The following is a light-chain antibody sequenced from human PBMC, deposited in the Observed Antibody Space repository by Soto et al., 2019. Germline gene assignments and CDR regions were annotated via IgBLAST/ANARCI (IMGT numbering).Light chain of an antibody. J-gene: IGLJ1*01. CDR2: EVS. CDR3: SSYTSSSTLYV. V-gene: IGLV2-14*01. CDR1: SGDVGGYKF. Sequence: QSALTQPASVSGSPRQSITIYCTGTSGDVGGYKFVSWYQQHPGKAPKLMIYEVSNRPSGVSNRFSGSKSGNTASLTISGLQAEDEADYYCSSYTSSSTLYVFGTGTKVTVL.